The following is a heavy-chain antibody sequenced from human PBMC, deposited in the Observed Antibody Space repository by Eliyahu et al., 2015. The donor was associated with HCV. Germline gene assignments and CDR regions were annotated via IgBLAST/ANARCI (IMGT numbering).Heavy chain of an antibody. CDR3: TTVPNHSSSWFDY. D-gene: IGHD6-13*01. CDR1: SVSNGW. V-gene: IGHV3-15*07. J-gene: IGHJ4*02. Sequence: SVSNGWMNWVRQAPGKGLEWVGRIKGKGPSAATDVTDYAAPVNGRFTISRDDSKNMVFLQMNGLRTEDTAVYYCTTVPNHSSSWFDYWGQGTLVTVSS. CDR2: IKGKGPSAAT.